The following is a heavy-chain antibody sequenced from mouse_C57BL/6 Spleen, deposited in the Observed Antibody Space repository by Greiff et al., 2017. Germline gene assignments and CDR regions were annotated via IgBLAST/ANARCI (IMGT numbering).Heavy chain of an antibody. D-gene: IGHD1-1*01. CDR3: VRHDYCSSFDY. V-gene: IGHV10-1*01. Sequence: EVHLVESGGGLVQPKGSLKLSCAASGFSFNTYAMNWVRQAPGKGLEWVARIRSISNNYATYYADSVKDRFTISRDDSESMLYLQMNNLKTEDTAMYYCVRHDYCSSFDYWGQGTTLTVSS. CDR1: GFSFNTYA. CDR2: IRSISNNYAT. J-gene: IGHJ2*01.